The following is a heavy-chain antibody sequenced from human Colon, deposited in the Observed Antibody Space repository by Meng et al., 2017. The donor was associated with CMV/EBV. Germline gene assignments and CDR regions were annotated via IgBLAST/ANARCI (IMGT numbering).Heavy chain of an antibody. V-gene: IGHV3-48*03. CDR3: ARELGARSPHYNWFDP. D-gene: IGHD1-26*01. CDR1: GSTFGSYE. J-gene: IGHJ5*02. CDR2: VSSDGGTV. Sequence: GGSRRLSCAASGSTFGSYEMNWVRQAPGKGLEWVSYVSSDGGTVLYADSVKGRFTISRDNTKNSVYLQMKSLRAEDTAVYYCARELGARSPHYNWFDPWGQGTLVTVSS.